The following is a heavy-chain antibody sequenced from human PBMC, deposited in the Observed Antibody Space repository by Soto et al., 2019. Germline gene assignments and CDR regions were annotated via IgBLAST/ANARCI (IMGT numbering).Heavy chain of an antibody. V-gene: IGHV5-51*01. CDR1: VYSFVSYW. CDR3: AKTDGYEVEC. CDR2: IYPGDSDT. Sequence: GESLKISCKGSVYSFVSYWIAWVRQMPGKGLEWMGSIYPGDSDTTYSPSIQGQVTISADKSSTTVYLQWNTLKASDTAMYYCAKTDGYEVECWGQGTQVTVSS. J-gene: IGHJ4*02. D-gene: IGHD5-18*01.